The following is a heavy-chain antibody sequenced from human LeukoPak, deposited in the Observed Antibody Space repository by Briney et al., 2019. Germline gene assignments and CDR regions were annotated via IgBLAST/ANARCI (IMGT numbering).Heavy chain of an antibody. D-gene: IGHD2-15*01. V-gene: IGHV3-30*02. Sequence: GGSLRLSCAASGSIFSSYGMHWVRQAPGKGLEWVAFIRYDGSKKYYADSVKGRFTISRDNSKNTLYLQMNSLRAEDTAVYYCARSVVAATETFDYWGQGTLVTVSS. CDR2: IRYDGSKK. CDR3: ARSVVAATETFDY. J-gene: IGHJ4*02. CDR1: GSIFSSYG.